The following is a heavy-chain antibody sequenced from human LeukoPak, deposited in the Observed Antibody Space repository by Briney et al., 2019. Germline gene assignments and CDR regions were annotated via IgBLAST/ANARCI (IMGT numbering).Heavy chain of an antibody. CDR3: ARGRGAYSYGYGIDY. CDR2: VACEGSNT. CDR1: GFTFSDYA. D-gene: IGHD5-18*01. J-gene: IGHJ4*02. Sequence: GGSLRLSCAASGFTFSDYAIYWVRQAPGKGLEWVAVVACEGSNTYYTDSVKGRFTISRDNSRNTLYMQMNSLRAEDTAVYYCARGRGAYSYGYGIDYWGQGTLVIVIS. V-gene: IGHV3-30-3*01.